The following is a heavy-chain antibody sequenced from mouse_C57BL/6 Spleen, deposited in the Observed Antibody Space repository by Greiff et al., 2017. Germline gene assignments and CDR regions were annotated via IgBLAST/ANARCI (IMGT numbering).Heavy chain of an antibody. J-gene: IGHJ3*01. CDR3: AKGYYSNYGFAY. D-gene: IGHD2-5*01. V-gene: IGHV1-54*01. CDR2: INPGSGGT. CDR1: GYAFTNYL. Sequence: VQLQQSGAELVRPGTSVKVSCKASGYAFTNYLIEWVKQRPGQGLEWIGVINPGSGGTNYNEKFKGKATLTADKSSSTAYMQLSSLTSEDSAVYFCAKGYYSNYGFAYWGQGTLVTVSA.